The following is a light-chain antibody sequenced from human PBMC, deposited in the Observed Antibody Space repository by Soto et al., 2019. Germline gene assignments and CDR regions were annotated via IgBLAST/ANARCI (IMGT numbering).Light chain of an antibody. J-gene: IGLJ2*01. CDR3: QAWDSGTVI. V-gene: IGLV3-1*01. CDR1: KLGDKY. Sequence: SYELTQSPSVSVSPGQTASITCSGDKLGDKYASWYQQKPGQSPVLVIFKDTKRPSGIPERFSASNSGNTATLTISGTQAMDEGDYYCQAWDSGTVIFGGGTKLTVL. CDR2: KDT.